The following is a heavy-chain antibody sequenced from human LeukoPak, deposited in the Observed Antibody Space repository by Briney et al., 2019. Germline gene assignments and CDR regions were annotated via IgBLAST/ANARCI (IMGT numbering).Heavy chain of an antibody. CDR1: GYTFTSYG. D-gene: IGHD6-6*01. CDR3: ARAHELYSSSSGPYGY. CDR2: INPSGGST. V-gene: IGHV1-46*01. Sequence: ASVKVSCKASGYTFTSYGISWVRQAPGQGLEWMGIINPSGGSTSYAQKFQGRVTMTRDTSTSTVYMELSSLRSEDTAVYYCARAHELYSSSSGPYGYWGQGTLVTVSS. J-gene: IGHJ4*02.